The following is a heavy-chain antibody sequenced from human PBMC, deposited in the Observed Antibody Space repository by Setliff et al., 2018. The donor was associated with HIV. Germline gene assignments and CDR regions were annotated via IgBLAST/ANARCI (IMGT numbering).Heavy chain of an antibody. Sequence: PGGSLRLSCAASRFTFSNNAMGWVRQAPGKGLEWVSSISNSGTSTLYAASVKGRFTISRDNSKNTLYLQMNSLRAEDTAVYYCARYALAVPGYHNAFDIWGQGTMVTVSS. CDR1: RFTFSNNA. CDR3: ARYALAVPGYHNAFDI. D-gene: IGHD6-19*01. J-gene: IGHJ3*02. V-gene: IGHV3-23*01. CDR2: ISNSGTST.